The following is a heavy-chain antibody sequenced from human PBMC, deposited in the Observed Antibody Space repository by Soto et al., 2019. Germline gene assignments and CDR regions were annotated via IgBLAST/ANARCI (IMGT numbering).Heavy chain of an antibody. CDR3: AKRTVGWYFDL. CDR2: ISGSGGST. Sequence: EVQLLESGGGLVQPGGSLRLSCAASGLTFSRYAMNWVRQAPGKGLEWVSVISGSGGSTYYADAVKGRFTISRDNSKNTLYLQMNSLRAEDTAVYYCAKRTVGWYFDLWGRGTLVTVSS. D-gene: IGHD4-17*01. V-gene: IGHV3-23*01. J-gene: IGHJ2*01. CDR1: GLTFSRYA.